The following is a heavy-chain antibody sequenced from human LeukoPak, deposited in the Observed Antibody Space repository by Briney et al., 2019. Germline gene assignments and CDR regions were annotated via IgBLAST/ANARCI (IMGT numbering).Heavy chain of an antibody. CDR1: GGSFSGYY. Sequence: SETLPLTCAVYGGSFSGYYWSWIRQPPGKGLEWIGEINHSGSTNYNPSLKSRVTISVDTSKNQFSLKLSSVTAADTAVYYCARGPYSSRHFDYWGQGTLVTVSS. CDR2: INHSGST. CDR3: ARGPYSSRHFDY. V-gene: IGHV4-34*01. J-gene: IGHJ4*02. D-gene: IGHD6-13*01.